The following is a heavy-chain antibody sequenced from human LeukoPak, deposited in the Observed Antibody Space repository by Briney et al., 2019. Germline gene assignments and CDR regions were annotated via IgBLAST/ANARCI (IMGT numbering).Heavy chain of an antibody. CDR2: ITSSNNYI. D-gene: IGHD5-18*01. V-gene: IGHV3-21*01. J-gene: IGHJ3*02. CDR3: ARGPHLALDTDDAFDI. CDR1: GFTFSSYS. Sequence: GGSLRLSCAASGFTFSSYSMNWVRQAPGKGLEWVSSITSSNNYIYYGDSVKGRFTISRDNAENSLYLQMNSLRVEDTAVYYCARGPHLALDTDDAFDIWGQGTMVTVSS.